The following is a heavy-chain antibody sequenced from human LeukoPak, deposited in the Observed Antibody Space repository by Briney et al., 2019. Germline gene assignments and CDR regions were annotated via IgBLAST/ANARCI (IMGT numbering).Heavy chain of an antibody. D-gene: IGHD2-2*02. J-gene: IGHJ4*02. CDR3: ARTRSQAISAQYFDY. Sequence: SETLSLTCTVYGESFSGYYCTWIRQPPGKGLEWIAEVNHSGSTNYNPSLKSRVTISLDTSKNQFLLKLSSVTAADTAVYYCARTRSQAISAQYFDYWGQGTLVTVSS. CDR2: VNHSGST. CDR1: GESFSGYY. V-gene: IGHV4-34*01.